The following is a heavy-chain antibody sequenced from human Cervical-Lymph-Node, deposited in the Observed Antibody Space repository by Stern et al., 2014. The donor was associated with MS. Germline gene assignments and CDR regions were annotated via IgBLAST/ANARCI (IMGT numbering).Heavy chain of an antibody. Sequence: VQLVQSGSEMKKPGESLKISCKGSGYSFTSNWIGWVRQMPGKGLEWMGIMFPADSDARYRPSFQGHVTISIDTSTSTAYLQWSSLRASDTAIYYCARLDSSGWSRWGQGTLVTVSS. V-gene: IGHV5-51*01. J-gene: IGHJ4*02. CDR2: MFPADSDA. D-gene: IGHD6-19*01. CDR1: GYSFTSNW. CDR3: ARLDSSGWSR.